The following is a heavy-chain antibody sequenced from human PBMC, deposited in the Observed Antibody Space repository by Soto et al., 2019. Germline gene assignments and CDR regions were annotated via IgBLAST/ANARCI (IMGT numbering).Heavy chain of an antibody. CDR2: IIPILGIA. J-gene: IGHJ2*01. V-gene: IGHV1-69*02. CDR1: GGTFSSYT. Sequence: SVKVSCKACGGTFSSYTISWVRQAPGQGLEWMGRIIPILGIANYAQKFQGRVTITADKSTSTAYMELSSLRSEDTAVYYCERRWAFGGVNARHWYFDLRGPGTLVTVSS. CDR3: ERRWAFGGVNARHWYFDL. D-gene: IGHD3-16*01.